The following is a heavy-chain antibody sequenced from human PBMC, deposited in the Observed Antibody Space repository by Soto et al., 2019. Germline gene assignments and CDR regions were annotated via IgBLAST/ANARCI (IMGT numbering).Heavy chain of an antibody. CDR2: IYHGGST. Sequence: SETLSLTCAVSGGSISSSNWWTWVRQTPGKGLEWIGEIYHGGSTNYNPSLKSRVTISVDKSNNQFSLKLSSVTAADTAVYYCTRITVLRSFDWLPSHYAMDVWGQGTTVTVSS. D-gene: IGHD3-9*01. J-gene: IGHJ6*02. CDR3: TRITVLRSFDWLPSHYAMDV. V-gene: IGHV4-4*02. CDR1: GGSISSSNW.